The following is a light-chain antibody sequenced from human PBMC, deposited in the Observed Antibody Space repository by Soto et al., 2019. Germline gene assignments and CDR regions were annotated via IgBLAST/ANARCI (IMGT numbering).Light chain of an antibody. V-gene: IGKV3-20*01. CDR1: QSVNNIY. J-gene: IGKJ2*01. Sequence: DIVLTQSPGTLSLSPGERASLSCRASQSVNNIYLAWYQQKPGQAPRLLIYGTSSKATGIPDRFSGSGSGTDFTLTISRLEHEDFAVYYCRHYGSSPPMYTFGQGTKLEIK. CDR3: RHYGSSPPMYT. CDR2: GTS.